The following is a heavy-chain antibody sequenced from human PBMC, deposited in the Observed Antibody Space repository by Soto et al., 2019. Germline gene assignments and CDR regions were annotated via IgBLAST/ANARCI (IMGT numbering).Heavy chain of an antibody. V-gene: IGHV4-59*11. J-gene: IGHJ4*02. D-gene: IGHD2-8*01. Sequence: SETLALTCTVSRGSITSHYWTWIRQPPGKGLEWIGYISYSGSTNSNPSLRSRVTFSLDTSKNQFSLKLTSVTAADSAVYYCARGVMAAGLYFVDYWGQGTLVTVSS. CDR2: ISYSGST. CDR3: ARGVMAAGLYFVDY. CDR1: RGSITSHY.